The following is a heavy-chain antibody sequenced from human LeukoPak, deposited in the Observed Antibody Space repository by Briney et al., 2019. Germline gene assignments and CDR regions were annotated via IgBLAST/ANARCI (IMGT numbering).Heavy chain of an antibody. J-gene: IGHJ4*02. CDR3: ARVAVTAYYFDY. CDR1: GGSISSYY. V-gene: IGHV4-59*01. Sequence: SETLSLTCTVSGGSISSYYWSWIRQPPGKGLEWIGYVYYSGSTNYNPSLKSRVTISVDTSKNQFSLKLSSVTAADTAVYYCARVAVTAYYFDYWDQGTLVTVSS. CDR2: VYYSGST. D-gene: IGHD2-21*02.